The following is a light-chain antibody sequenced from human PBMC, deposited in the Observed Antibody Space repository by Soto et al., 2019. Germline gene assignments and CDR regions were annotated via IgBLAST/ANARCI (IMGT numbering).Light chain of an antibody. Sequence: EIVLTQSPGTLSLSPGERATLSCRASQSVISTYLAWYQQKPGQAPRLLIYGASSRATGIPDRFSGSGSVTDFTLTISRLEPEDFAVYYCQQYGSSPITFGQGTRLEIK. CDR3: QQYGSSPIT. CDR1: QSVISTY. J-gene: IGKJ5*01. V-gene: IGKV3-20*01. CDR2: GAS.